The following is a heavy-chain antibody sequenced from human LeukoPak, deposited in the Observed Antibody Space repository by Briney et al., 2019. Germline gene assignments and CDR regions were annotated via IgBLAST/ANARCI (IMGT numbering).Heavy chain of an antibody. CDR2: INHSGST. V-gene: IGHV4-34*01. CDR1: GGSFSGYY. D-gene: IGHD5-12*01. J-gene: IGHJ4*02. Sequence: SETLSLTCAVYGGSFSGYYWSWIRQPPGKGLEWIGEINHSGSTNYNPSLKSRVTISVDTSKNQFSLKLSSVTAADTAVYYCARAGRGLPLDYWGQGILVTVSS. CDR3: ARAGRGLPLDY.